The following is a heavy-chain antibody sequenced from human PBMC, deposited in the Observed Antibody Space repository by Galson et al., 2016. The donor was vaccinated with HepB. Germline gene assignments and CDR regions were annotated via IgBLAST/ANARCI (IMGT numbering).Heavy chain of an antibody. V-gene: IGHV1-69*06. Sequence: SVKVSCKASGGTFGTYAISWMRQAPGQGLEWMGGILPIFGTTNYAQILQGRVTITADKSTNTAYMELSSLRSDDTAVYYCARSAYDFWSGHSRSGKYYFDYWGQGSLVTVSS. CDR3: ARSAYDFWSGHSRSGKYYFDY. CDR1: GGTFGTYA. D-gene: IGHD3-3*01. J-gene: IGHJ4*02. CDR2: ILPIFGTT.